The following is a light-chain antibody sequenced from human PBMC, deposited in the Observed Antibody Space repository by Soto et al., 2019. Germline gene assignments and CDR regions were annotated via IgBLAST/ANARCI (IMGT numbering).Light chain of an antibody. CDR3: QQSSNWPST. J-gene: IGKJ4*01. V-gene: IGKV3-11*01. Sequence: EIVLTQSPATLSLSPGERAALSCRASQSVSSYLAWYQQKPGQAPRLLIYDASKRATGIPARFSGSGSGTEFTLTISSLEPEDFAVYFCQQSSNWPSTFGGGTKVEI. CDR1: QSVSSY. CDR2: DAS.